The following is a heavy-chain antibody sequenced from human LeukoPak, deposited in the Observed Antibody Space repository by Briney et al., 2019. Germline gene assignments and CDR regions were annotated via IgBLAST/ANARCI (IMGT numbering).Heavy chain of an antibody. D-gene: IGHD3-22*01. CDR3: AREHRDFVGDGYYYGC. V-gene: IGHV4-4*07. J-gene: IGHJ4*02. Sequence: SETLSLTCTVSGGSVNNYYWSWIRQPAGKGLEWIGRVYTSGGTDYNPSLSSRVTMSVDTSKNHFSLKLSSVTAADTAIYYCAREHRDFVGDGYYYGCWGQGALVTVSP. CDR2: VYTSGGT. CDR1: GGSVNNYY.